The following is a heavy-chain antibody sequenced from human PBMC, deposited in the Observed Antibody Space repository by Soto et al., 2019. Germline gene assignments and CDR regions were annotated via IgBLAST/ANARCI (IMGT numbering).Heavy chain of an antibody. J-gene: IGHJ6*02. CDR3: AGCTVNCSGGSCYLVPDYGMDV. V-gene: IGHV1-2*04. CDR1: GYTFTGYY. D-gene: IGHD2-15*01. CDR2: INPNSGGT. Sequence: GASVKVSCKASGYTFTGYYMHWVRQAPGQGLEWMGWINPNSGGTNYAQKFQGWVTMTRDTSISTAYMELSRLRSDDTAVYYCAGCTVNCSGGSCYLVPDYGMDVWGQGTTVTVSS.